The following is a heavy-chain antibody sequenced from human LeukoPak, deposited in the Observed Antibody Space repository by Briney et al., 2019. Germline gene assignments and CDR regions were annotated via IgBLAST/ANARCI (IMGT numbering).Heavy chain of an antibody. V-gene: IGHV1-69*13. CDR3: ARDKRENYYDSSGYFDY. CDR1: GGTFSSYA. Sequence: SVKVSCKASGGTFSSYAISWVRQAPGQGLEWMGGIIPIFGTANYAQKFQGRVTITADESTSTAYMELSSLRSEDTAVYYCARDKRENYYDSSGYFDYWGQGTLVTVSS. J-gene: IGHJ4*02. D-gene: IGHD3-22*01. CDR2: IIPIFGTA.